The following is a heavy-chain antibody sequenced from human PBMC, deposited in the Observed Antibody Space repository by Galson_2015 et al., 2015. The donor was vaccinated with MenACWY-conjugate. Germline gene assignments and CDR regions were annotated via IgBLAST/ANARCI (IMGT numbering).Heavy chain of an antibody. CDR3: ARDQVLIRHDYGDYLLYYYGMDV. CDR2: IYSGGST. CDR1: GFTVSSNY. Sequence: SLRLSCAASGFTVSSNYMSWVRQAPGKGLEWVSVIYSGGSTYYADSVKGRFTISRDNSKNTLYLQMNSLRAEDTAVYYCARDQVLIRHDYGDYLLYYYGMDVWGQGTTVTVSS. D-gene: IGHD4-17*01. J-gene: IGHJ6*02. V-gene: IGHV3-66*02.